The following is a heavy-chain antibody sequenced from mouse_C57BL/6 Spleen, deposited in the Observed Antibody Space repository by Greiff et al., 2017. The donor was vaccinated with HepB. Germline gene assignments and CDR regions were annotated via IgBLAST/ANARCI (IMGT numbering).Heavy chain of an antibody. CDR3: ARQGSIWYVDV. D-gene: IGHD2-10*02. CDR2: IYPGSGNT. J-gene: IGHJ1*03. Sequence: QVQLKESGAELVRPGASVKLSCKASGYTFTDYYINWVKQRPGQGLEWIARIYPGSGNTYYNEKFKGKATLTAEKSSSTAYMQLSSLTSEDSAVYFCARQGSIWYVDVWGTGTTVTVSS. V-gene: IGHV1-76*01. CDR1: GYTFTDYY.